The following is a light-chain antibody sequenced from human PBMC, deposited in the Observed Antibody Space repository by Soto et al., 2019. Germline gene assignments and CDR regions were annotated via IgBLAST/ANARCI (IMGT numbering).Light chain of an antibody. V-gene: IGLV2-8*01. CDR1: SSDVGGYNY. J-gene: IGLJ3*02. CDR3: GSYGGSNNFV. Sequence: QSALTQPPSASGSPGQSVTISCTGTSSDVGGYNYVSWYQQHPGKAPKLMIYEVNKRPSGVPDRFSGSKSGNSASLTVSGLQAEDEADYYCGSYGGSNNFVFGGGTKVTV. CDR2: EVN.